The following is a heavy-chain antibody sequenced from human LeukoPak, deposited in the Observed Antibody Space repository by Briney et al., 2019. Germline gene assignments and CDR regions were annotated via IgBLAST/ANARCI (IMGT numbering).Heavy chain of an antibody. V-gene: IGHV3-23*01. J-gene: IGHJ4*02. CDR2: ISGSGGST. CDR1: GFTFSSYA. D-gene: IGHD3-3*01. CDR3: AKTTYCDFWSGLAARFDY. Sequence: PGGSLRLSCAASGFTFSSYAMSWVRQAPGKGLEWVSAISGSGGSTYYADSVKGRFTISRDNSKNTLYLQMNSLRAEDTAVYYCAKTTYCDFWSGLAARFDYWGQGTLVTVSS.